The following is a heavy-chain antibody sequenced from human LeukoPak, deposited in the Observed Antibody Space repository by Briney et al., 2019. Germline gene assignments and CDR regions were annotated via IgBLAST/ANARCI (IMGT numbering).Heavy chain of an antibody. CDR3: ASVYYDFWSGYLEGLQLHSAEYFQH. CDR1: GGSISSSSYY. CDR2: IYYSGST. Sequence: SETLSLTCTVSGGSISSSSYYWGWIRQPPGKGLEWIGSIYYSGSTYYNPSLKSRVTISVDTSKNQFSLKLSSVTAADTAVYYCASVYYDFWSGYLEGLQLHSAEYFQHWGQGTLVTVSS. V-gene: IGHV4-39*07. J-gene: IGHJ1*01. D-gene: IGHD3-3*01.